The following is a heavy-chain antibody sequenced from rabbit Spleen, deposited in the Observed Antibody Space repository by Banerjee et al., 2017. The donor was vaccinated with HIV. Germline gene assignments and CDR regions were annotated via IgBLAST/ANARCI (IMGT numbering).Heavy chain of an antibody. CDR1: GFSFSSGYY. CDR3: ARDSGSSFSIYGMDL. J-gene: IGHJ6*01. Sequence: QSLEESGGDLVKPGTSLTITCKASGFSFSSGYYMCWVRQAPGKGLEWIACIAAGSAGTTYYASWAKGRFTISRTSTTVTLKMTSLTAADTATYFCARDSGSSFSIYGMDLWGQGTLVPVS. V-gene: IGHV1S40*01. D-gene: IGHD8-1*01. CDR2: IAAGSAGTT.